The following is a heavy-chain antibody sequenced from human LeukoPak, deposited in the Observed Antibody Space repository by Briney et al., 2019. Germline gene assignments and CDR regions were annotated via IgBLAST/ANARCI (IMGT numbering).Heavy chain of an antibody. Sequence: PGGSLRLSCAASGFTFSSFGMHWVRQAPGKGLEWVAFIRYDGSNKSYADSVKGRFTISRDNSKNTLHLQMNSLRAEDTAVYYCAKNYYDSSAYFYRGGYYFHYWGQGTLVTVSS. CDR3: AKNYYDSSAYFYRGGYYFHY. CDR2: IRYDGSNK. V-gene: IGHV3-30*02. CDR1: GFTFSSFG. D-gene: IGHD3-22*01. J-gene: IGHJ4*02.